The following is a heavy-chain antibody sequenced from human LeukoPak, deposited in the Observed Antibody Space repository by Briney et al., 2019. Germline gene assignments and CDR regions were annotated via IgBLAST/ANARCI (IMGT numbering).Heavy chain of an antibody. J-gene: IGHJ4*02. CDR2: IYYSGST. Sequence: SETLPFTCTVSGGSISSSSYYWSWLRQPPGKGLEWIGSIYYSGSTYYNPSLKSRVTISVDTSKNQFSLKLSSVTAADTAVYYCARPSGSGSYHWGQGTLVTVSS. V-gene: IGHV4-39*01. CDR3: ARPSGSGSYH. CDR1: GGSISSSSYY. D-gene: IGHD3-10*01.